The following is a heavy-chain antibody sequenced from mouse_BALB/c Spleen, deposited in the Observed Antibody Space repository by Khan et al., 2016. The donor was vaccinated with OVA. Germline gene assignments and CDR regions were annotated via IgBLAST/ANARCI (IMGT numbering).Heavy chain of an antibody. J-gene: IGHJ1*01. CDR2: INPYNDGT. D-gene: IGHD1-1*01. Sequence: IQLVQSGPELVKPGASVKMSCKASGYTFISYVMHWVKQKPGQGLEWIGYINPYNDGTKYNEKFKGKATLTSDKSSSTANMEISSLTSEDSAVYYCARKDYYDYWYFDVGGAGTMVTVSS. CDR1: GYTFISYV. V-gene: IGHV1S136*01. CDR3: ARKDYYDYWYFDV.